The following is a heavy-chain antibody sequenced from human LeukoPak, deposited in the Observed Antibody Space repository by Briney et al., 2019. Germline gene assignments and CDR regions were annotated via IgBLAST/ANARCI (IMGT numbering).Heavy chain of an antibody. CDR2: IYYSGST. J-gene: IGHJ4*02. D-gene: IGHD6-13*01. V-gene: IGHV4-59*12. Sequence: SETLSLTCTVSGGSISSYYWSWIRQPPGKGLEWIGYIYYSGSTNYNPSLKSRVTISVDTSKNQFSLKLSSVTAADTAVYYCARVVAAAFDYWGQGTLVTVSS. CDR3: ARVVAAAFDY. CDR1: GGSISSYY.